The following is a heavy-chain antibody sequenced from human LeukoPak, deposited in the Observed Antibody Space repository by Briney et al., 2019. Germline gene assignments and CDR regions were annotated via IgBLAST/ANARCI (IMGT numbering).Heavy chain of an antibody. Sequence: ASVKVSCKASGYTFTSYDINWVRQARGQGLEWMGWMNPHSGNTGYAQKFQGRVTMTRNTSIRTAYMEVSSLRSEDTAVYYCARGGGNWFDPWGQGTLVTVSS. V-gene: IGHV1-8*01. J-gene: IGHJ5*02. D-gene: IGHD3-16*01. CDR3: ARGGGNWFDP. CDR2: MNPHSGNT. CDR1: GYTFTSYD.